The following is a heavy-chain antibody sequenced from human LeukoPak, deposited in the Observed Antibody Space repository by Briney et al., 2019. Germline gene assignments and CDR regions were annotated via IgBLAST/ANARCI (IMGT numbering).Heavy chain of an antibody. CDR1: GFTFSSYS. CDR2: ISSSSSYI. CDR3: ARRGDSPDAFDI. V-gene: IGHV3-21*01. D-gene: IGHD5-18*01. Sequence: GGSLRLSCAASGFTFSSYSMNWVRQAPGKGLEWVSSISSSSSYIYYADSVKGRFTISRDNAKNSLYLQMNSLRAEDTAVYYCARRGDSPDAFDIWGQGTMVTVSS. J-gene: IGHJ3*02.